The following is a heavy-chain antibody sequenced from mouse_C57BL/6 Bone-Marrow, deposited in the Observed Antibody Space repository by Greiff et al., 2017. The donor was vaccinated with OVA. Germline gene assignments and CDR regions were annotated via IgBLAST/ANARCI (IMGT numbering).Heavy chain of an antibody. CDR3: AREDYGSSYVGV. Sequence: QVQLQQSGAELVKPGASVKISCKASGYAFSSYWMNWVKQRPGKGLEWIGQIYPGDGDTKYNGKFKGKATLTADKSSSTAYMQLSSLTSEDSAVYFCAREDYGSSYVGVWGTGTTVTVA. V-gene: IGHV1-80*01. D-gene: IGHD1-1*01. J-gene: IGHJ1*03. CDR1: GYAFSSYW. CDR2: IYPGDGDT.